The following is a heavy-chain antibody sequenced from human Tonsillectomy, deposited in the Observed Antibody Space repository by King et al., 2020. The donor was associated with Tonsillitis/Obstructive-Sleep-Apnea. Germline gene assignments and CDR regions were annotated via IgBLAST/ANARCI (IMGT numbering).Heavy chain of an antibody. CDR1: GFTFSSYE. CDR2: ISTSGGII. Sequence: VQLVESGGGLVQPGGSLRLSCAASGFTFSSYEMNWVRQAPGEGLEWVSCISTSGGIIYYADSVKGGFTISRDNAKNSLYLQMNSLRAEDTAVYYCARVGHVDTADDAFDIWGQGTKVTVSS. CDR3: ARVGHVDTADDAFDI. D-gene: IGHD5-18*01. J-gene: IGHJ3*02. V-gene: IGHV3-48*03.